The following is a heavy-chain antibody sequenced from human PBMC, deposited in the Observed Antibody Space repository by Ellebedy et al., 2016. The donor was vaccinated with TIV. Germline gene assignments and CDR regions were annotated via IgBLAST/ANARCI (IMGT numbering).Heavy chain of an antibody. CDR2: ITFDEIEK. J-gene: IGHJ3*02. CDR3: ARDTVQVHSGDVFYI. CDR1: GFTSTPNL. D-gene: IGHD6-19*01. V-gene: IGHV3-7*04. Sequence: PSESLSLTCTASGFTSTPNLIRCVRYETCRGLEWVGRITFDEIEKYHADSVKGRLTISRDNARNSLYLQMNSLRVDDKGVYYWARDTVQVHSGDVFYIWGKGTPVTVSS.